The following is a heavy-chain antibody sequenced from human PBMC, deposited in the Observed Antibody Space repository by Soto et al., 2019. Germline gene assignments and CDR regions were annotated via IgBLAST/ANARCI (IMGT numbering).Heavy chain of an antibody. V-gene: IGHV4-59*01. CDR2: IYYSGST. CDR3: ARVSGAARPGYYYYYMDV. CDR1: GGSISSYY. J-gene: IGHJ6*03. D-gene: IGHD6-6*01. Sequence: SETLSLTCTVSGGSISSYYWSWIRQPPGKGLEWIGYIYYSGSTNYNPSLKSRVTISVDTSKNQFSLKLSSVTAADTAVYYCARVSGAARPGYYYYYMDVWGKGTTVTVS.